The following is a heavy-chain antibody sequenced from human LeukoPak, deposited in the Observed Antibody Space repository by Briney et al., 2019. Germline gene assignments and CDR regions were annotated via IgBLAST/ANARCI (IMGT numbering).Heavy chain of an antibody. CDR2: IYYSGST. CDR3: ARLGHCSVGRCPLDHDAFDI. D-gene: IGHD2-15*01. J-gene: IGHJ3*02. Sequence: SQTLSLTCTVSGGSISSGGYYWSWIRQHPGKGLEWIGYIYYSGSTNYNPSLKSRVTISVDTSKNQFSLKLSSVTAADTAMYYCARLGHCSVGRCPLDHDAFDIWGQGTMVTVSS. CDR1: GGSISSGGYY. V-gene: IGHV4-31*03.